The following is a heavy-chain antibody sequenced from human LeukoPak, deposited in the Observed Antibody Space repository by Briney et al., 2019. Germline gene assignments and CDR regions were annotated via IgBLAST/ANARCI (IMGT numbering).Heavy chain of an antibody. Sequence: GGSLRLSCAASGFTFSSYWMHWVRQARGKGLVWVSRINSDGSSTSYADSVKGRFTISRGNAKNTLYLQMNSLRAEDTAVYYCASAPDSGSFFWGQGTLVTVSS. CDR3: ASAPDSGSFF. D-gene: IGHD1-26*01. V-gene: IGHV3-74*01. CDR1: GFTFSSYW. J-gene: IGHJ4*02. CDR2: INSDGSST.